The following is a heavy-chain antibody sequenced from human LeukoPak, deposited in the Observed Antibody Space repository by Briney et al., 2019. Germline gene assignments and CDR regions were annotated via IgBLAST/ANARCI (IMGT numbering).Heavy chain of an antibody. J-gene: IGHJ6*03. Sequence: GGSLRLSCAASGFTFDSYAMSWVRQAPGKGLEWVSTITESGGFTYYADSVKGRFTISRDNSKNTLYLQMDSLRVEDTAVYYCAGGQYAPGHYYSYMDVWGKGTTVTVSS. CDR1: GFTFDSYA. D-gene: IGHD2-2*01. CDR3: AGGQYAPGHYYSYMDV. CDR2: ITESGGFT. V-gene: IGHV3-23*01.